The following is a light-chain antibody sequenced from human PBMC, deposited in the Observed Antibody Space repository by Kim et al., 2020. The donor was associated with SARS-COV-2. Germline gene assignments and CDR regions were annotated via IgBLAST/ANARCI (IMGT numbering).Light chain of an antibody. CDR2: QDS. CDR1: KLGDKY. V-gene: IGLV3-1*01. Sequence: VSPGQTASITCSGDKLGDKYACWYQQKPGQSPVLDIYQDSKRPSGIPERFSGSNSGNTATLTISGTQAMDEADYYCQAWDSSTHVVFGGGTKLTVL. J-gene: IGLJ2*01. CDR3: QAWDSSTHVV.